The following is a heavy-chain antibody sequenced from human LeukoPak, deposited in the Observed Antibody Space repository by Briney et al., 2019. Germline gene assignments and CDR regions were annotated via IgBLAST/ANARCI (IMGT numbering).Heavy chain of an antibody. D-gene: IGHD3-10*01. Sequence: AAVKVSCKSSGYTFTGYYMHCGRQAPEQRLEWMGWINPNNGGTKYAQNFQGRVTMTRDTSISTAYMELDRLRFDDTAVYYCARDSGEVPDYWGQGTLVTVSS. J-gene: IGHJ4*02. CDR2: INPNNGGT. CDR1: GYTFTGYY. CDR3: ARDSGEVPDY. V-gene: IGHV1-2*02.